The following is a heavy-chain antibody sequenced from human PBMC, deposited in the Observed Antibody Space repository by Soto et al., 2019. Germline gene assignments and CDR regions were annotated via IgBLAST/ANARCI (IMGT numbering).Heavy chain of an antibody. J-gene: IGHJ3*02. CDR2: MNPNSGNT. Sequence: GASVKVSCKASGYTFTSYDINWVRQATGQGLEWMGWMNPNSGNTGYAQKFQGRVTMTRDTSISTAYMELSSLRSEDTAVYYCAKDRFGPHDAFDIWGQGTMVTVSS. CDR3: AKDRFGPHDAFDI. CDR1: GYTFTSYD. V-gene: IGHV1-8*01. D-gene: IGHD3-16*01.